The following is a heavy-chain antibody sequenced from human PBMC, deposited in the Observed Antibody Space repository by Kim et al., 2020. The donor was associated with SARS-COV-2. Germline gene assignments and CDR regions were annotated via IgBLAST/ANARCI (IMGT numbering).Heavy chain of an antibody. J-gene: IGHJ5*02. CDR1: GGSISSYY. V-gene: IGHV4-59*01. D-gene: IGHD3-10*01. CDR3: ARVSYYGSGRGGFDP. Sequence: SETLSLTCTVSGGSISSYYWSWIRQPPGKGLEWIGYIYYSGSTNYNPSLKSRVTISVDTSKNQFSLKLSSVTAADTAVYYCARVSYYGSGRGGFDPWGQ. CDR2: IYYSGST.